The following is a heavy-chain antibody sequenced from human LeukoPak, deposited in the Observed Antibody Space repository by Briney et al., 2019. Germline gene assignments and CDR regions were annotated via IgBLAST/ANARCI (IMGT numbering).Heavy chain of an antibody. V-gene: IGHV4-59*01. CDR3: ARMGGVNHFDY. CDR1: GGSISPYY. J-gene: IGHJ4*02. Sequence: SETLSLTCTVSGGSISPYYWSWIRQPPGKGLEWIGYIYYIGSTNYNPSLKSRVTISKDTSKNQFSVKLSSVTAADTAVYYCARMGGVNHFDYWGQGTLVTVSS. D-gene: IGHD3-16*01. CDR2: IYYIGST.